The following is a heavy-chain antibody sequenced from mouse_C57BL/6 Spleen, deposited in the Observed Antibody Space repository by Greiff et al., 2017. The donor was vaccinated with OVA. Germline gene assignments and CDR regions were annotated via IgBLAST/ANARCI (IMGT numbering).Heavy chain of an antibody. J-gene: IGHJ2*01. Sequence: EVQLQQPGPELVKPGASVKIPCKASGYTFTDYNMAWVKQSHGQSLEWIGDINPNNGGTIYNQKFKGKATLTVDKSSSTAYMELSSLTSEDTAVYCCARRWLPYYFDYWGQGTTLTASS. CDR1: GYTFTDYN. CDR3: ARRWLPYYFDY. D-gene: IGHD2-2*01. CDR2: INPNNGGT. V-gene: IGHV1-18*01.